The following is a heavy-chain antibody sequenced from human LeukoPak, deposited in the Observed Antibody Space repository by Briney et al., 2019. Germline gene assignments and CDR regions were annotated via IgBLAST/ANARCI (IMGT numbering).Heavy chain of an antibody. CDR1: GGSISGYY. CDR3: ARSSSSGWGFRFDP. D-gene: IGHD6-19*01. Sequence: SSETLSLTCTVSGGSISGYYWSWVRQSPEKGLESIGFIYSTGSTSYNPSLKSRVTISVDTSKNQFSLKLSSVTAADTAVYYCARSSSSGWGFRFDPWGQGTLVTVSS. CDR2: IYSTGST. J-gene: IGHJ5*02. V-gene: IGHV4-59*01.